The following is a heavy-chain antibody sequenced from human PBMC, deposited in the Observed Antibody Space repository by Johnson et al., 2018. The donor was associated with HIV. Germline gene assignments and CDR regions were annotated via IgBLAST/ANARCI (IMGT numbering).Heavy chain of an antibody. Sequence: VLLVESGGGVVQPGGSLRLSCATSGFSVSSNYMSWVRQAPGKGLEWVGRIKSKTDGGTADYAAPVKGRFTISRDDSKNTLYLQMNSLRAEDTAVYYCATSLYYYDSSGFSFDAFDIWGQGTLVTVSS. J-gene: IGHJ3*02. CDR2: IKSKTDGGTA. V-gene: IGHV3-15*01. D-gene: IGHD3-22*01. CDR3: ATSLYYYDSSGFSFDAFDI. CDR1: GFSVSSNY.